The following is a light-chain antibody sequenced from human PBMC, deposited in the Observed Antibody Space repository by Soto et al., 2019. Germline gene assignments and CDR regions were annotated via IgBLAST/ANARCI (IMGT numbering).Light chain of an antibody. Sequence: QSVLTQPASVSGSPGQSITISCTGTGSDVGGYNYVSWYQQHPGKAPKLMIYDVSNRPSGVSNRFSGSKSANTASLTISGLQAEDEADYYCQSYDSSLSGNVVFGGGTKVTVL. CDR3: QSYDSSLSGNVV. CDR2: DVS. V-gene: IGLV2-14*01. CDR1: GSDVGGYNY. J-gene: IGLJ2*01.